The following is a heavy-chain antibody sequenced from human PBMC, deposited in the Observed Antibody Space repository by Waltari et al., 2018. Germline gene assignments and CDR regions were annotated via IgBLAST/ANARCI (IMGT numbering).Heavy chain of an antibody. D-gene: IGHD6-6*01. Sequence: QVQLQESGPGLVKPSETLSITCDVSGYYTSNGYYWGWIRQPPGKGLEWIGSIYHSGSTYQNPSLKSRLTISLDTSKNQFSLKLSSVTAADTAVFYCARHPEQLVGYWYFDLWGRGTLVTVSS. CDR3: ARHPEQLVGYWYFDL. CDR2: IYHSGST. J-gene: IGHJ2*01. V-gene: IGHV4-38-2*01. CDR1: GYYTSNGYY.